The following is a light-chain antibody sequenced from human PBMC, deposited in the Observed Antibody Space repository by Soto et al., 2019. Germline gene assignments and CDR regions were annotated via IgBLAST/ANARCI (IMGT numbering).Light chain of an antibody. CDR1: QSVSSSY. J-gene: IGKJ1*01. V-gene: IGKV3-20*01. Sequence: EIVLTQSPGTLSLSPGERATLSCRASQSVSSSYLAWYQQKPGQAPRLLIYGASSRATGIPDRFSGSGSGTDFTLTISRLEPEEFAVYYCQQYLGAFGQGT. CDR3: QQYLGA. CDR2: GAS.